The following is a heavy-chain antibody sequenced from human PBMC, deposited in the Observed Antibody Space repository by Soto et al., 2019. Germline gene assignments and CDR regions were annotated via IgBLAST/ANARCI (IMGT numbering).Heavy chain of an antibody. CDR3: AREGTRHLFGELPFDY. V-gene: IGHV3-11*01. J-gene: IGHJ4*02. CDR1: GFTFSDYY. CDR2: ISSSGSTI. Sequence: GGSLRLSCAASGFTFSDYYMSWIRQAPGKGLEWVSYISSSGSTIYYADSVKGRFTISRDNAKNSLYLQMNSLRAEDTAVYYCAREGTRHLFGELPFDYWGQGTLVTVSS. D-gene: IGHD3-10*01.